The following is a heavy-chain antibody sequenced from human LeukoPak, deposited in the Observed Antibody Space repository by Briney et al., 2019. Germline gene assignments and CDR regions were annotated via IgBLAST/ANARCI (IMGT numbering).Heavy chain of an antibody. J-gene: IGHJ3*02. Sequence: PSETLSLTCSVSGASTSHFYWNWIRQPPGKGLEWIGYMHDSGSTKHNPSLKSRVSISIDTSKNQVSLQLTSVTAADTAIYYCARSAESLRHDFDIWGQGTVVSVSS. CDR3: ARSAESLRHDFDI. CDR2: MHDSGST. V-gene: IGHV4-59*01. CDR1: GASTSHFY.